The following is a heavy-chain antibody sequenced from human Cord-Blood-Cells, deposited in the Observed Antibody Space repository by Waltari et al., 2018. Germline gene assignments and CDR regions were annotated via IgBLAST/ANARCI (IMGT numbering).Heavy chain of an antibody. CDR1: GYSLSSGYY. Sequence: QVQLQESGPGLVKPSETLSLTCAVSGYSLSSGYYWGWIRQPPGKGLEWIGSIYHSGSTYYNPSLKSRVTISVDTSKNQFSLKLSSVTAADTAVYYCARAYYYDSSGYYAPFGYWGQGTLVTVSS. CDR2: IYHSGST. CDR3: ARAYYYDSSGYYAPFGY. J-gene: IGHJ4*02. D-gene: IGHD3-22*01. V-gene: IGHV4-38-2*01.